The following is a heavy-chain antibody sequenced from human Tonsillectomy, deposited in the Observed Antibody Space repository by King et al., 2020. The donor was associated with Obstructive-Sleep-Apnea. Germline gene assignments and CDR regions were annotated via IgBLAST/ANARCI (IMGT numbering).Heavy chain of an antibody. CDR2: ISLDGINK. D-gene: IGHD2-21*02. CDR3: ARVRVAQGDFPL. CDR1: GFTFSSYA. V-gene: IGHV3-30-3*01. J-gene: IGHJ2*01. Sequence: VQLVESGGGVVQPGRSLRLSCAASGFTFSSYALHWVRQAPGKGLEWVAGISLDGINKQYADSVKGRFTISRDNSKYTLYLQMNSLRVEDTALYFCARVRVAQGDFPLWCRGTLVTVSS.